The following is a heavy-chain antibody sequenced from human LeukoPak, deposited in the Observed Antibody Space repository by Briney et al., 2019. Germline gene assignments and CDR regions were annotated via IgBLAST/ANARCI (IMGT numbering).Heavy chain of an antibody. CDR1: GFTVSSNY. J-gene: IGHJ4*02. Sequence: GGSLRLSCAASGFTVSSNYMSWVRQAPGKGLEWVSVIYSGGSTYYADSVKGRFTISRDNSKNTLYLQMNSLRAEDTAVYYCARDHGKWELPGGFDYWGQGTLVTVSS. CDR2: IYSGGST. D-gene: IGHD1-26*01. CDR3: ARDHGKWELPGGFDY. V-gene: IGHV3-66*01.